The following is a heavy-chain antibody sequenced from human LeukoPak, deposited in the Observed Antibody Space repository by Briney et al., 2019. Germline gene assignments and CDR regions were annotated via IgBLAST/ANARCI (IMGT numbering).Heavy chain of an antibody. CDR2: IYYNGST. CDR1: GGSISSYY. Sequence: SETLSLTCTVSGGSISSYYWSWIRQPPGKGLEGIGYIYYNGSTNSYPCLKSRVTISVDTCNHQYSLELSSVTAADKAGYYCASGLENCSSNSCYTGYYYGMEVWGQGTTVTVSS. CDR3: ASGLENCSSNSCYTGYYYGMEV. J-gene: IGHJ6*02. V-gene: IGHV4-59*08. D-gene: IGHD2-2*02.